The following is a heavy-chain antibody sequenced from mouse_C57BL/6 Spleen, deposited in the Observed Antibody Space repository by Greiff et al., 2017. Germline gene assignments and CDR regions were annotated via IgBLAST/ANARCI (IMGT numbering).Heavy chain of an antibody. CDR1: GYTFTDYE. Sequence: VQLQQSGAELVRPGASVTLSCKASGYTFTDYEMHWVKQTPVHGLEWIGAIDPDTGGTAYNQKFKGKAILTADKSSSTAYMELRSLTSEDSAVDYGARWGDGNRAWFAYWGQGTLVTVSA. J-gene: IGHJ3*01. CDR3: ARWGDGNRAWFAY. CDR2: IDPDTGGT. D-gene: IGHD2-1*01. V-gene: IGHV1-15*01.